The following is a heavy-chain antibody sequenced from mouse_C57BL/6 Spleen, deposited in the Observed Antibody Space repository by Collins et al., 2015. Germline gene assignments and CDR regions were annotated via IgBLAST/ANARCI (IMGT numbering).Heavy chain of an antibody. V-gene: IGHV7-3*01. CDR3: ASWKWGENY. CDR1: GFTFTDYY. CDR2: IRNKANGYTI. Sequence: CATSGFTFTDYYMSWLGYIRNKANGYTIEYSASVRGRFTISRDNSQSILYLQMNALRAEDSATYYCASWKWGENYWGRGTTLTVSS. D-gene: IGHD1-3*01. J-gene: IGHJ2*01.